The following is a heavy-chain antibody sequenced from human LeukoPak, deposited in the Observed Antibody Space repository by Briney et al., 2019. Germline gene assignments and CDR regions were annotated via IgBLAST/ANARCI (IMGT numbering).Heavy chain of an antibody. CDR1: GGYISSSF. CDR2: IHDSGST. D-gene: IGHD3-22*01. J-gene: IGHJ2*01. CDR3: ARHVGHYDGSGYYYDWYFDL. V-gene: IGHV4-59*08. Sequence: PSETLSLTCIDSGGYISSSFWSWIRQPPGKGMEWMGNIHDSGSTNFSPSLKSRVTISVDTSKNQFSLKLSSVTAADTAVYYCARHVGHYDGSGYYYDWYFDLWGRGTLVTVSS.